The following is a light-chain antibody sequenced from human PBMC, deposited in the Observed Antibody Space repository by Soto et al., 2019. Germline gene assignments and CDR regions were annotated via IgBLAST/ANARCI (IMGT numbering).Light chain of an antibody. V-gene: IGKV3-11*01. CDR1: QSVSSY. Sequence: EIVLTQSPATLSLSPGERATLSCRASQSVSSYLAWYQQKPGQAPRLLMYDASNRATGIAARFSGSGSGTDFTLTISNLEPEDFAVYYCQQRSNWPLTFGGGTKVEIK. J-gene: IGKJ4*01. CDR2: DAS. CDR3: QQRSNWPLT.